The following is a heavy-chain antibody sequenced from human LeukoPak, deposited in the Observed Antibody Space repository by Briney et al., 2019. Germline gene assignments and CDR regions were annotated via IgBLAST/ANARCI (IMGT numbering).Heavy chain of an antibody. CDR3: ATFTSGNFDAFDI. D-gene: IGHD6-19*01. CDR1: GGSISSSTYY. CDR2: IT. Sequence: SETLSLTCTVSGGSISSSTYYWGWIRRPPGKGLEWIGSITYYNPSLKSRVTISVDTSKKQFSLKLTSVTAADTAVYYCATFTSGNFDAFDIWGRGTMVTVSS. V-gene: IGHV4-39*01. J-gene: IGHJ3*02.